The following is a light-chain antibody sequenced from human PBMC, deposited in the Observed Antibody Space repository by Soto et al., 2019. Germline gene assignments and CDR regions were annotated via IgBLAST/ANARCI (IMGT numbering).Light chain of an antibody. CDR3: QQSYSTPYT. CDR2: AAS. J-gene: IGKJ2*01. V-gene: IGKV1-39*01. Sequence: DIQMTQSPSSLSASVGDRVTITCRASQSISSYLNWYQQKPGKAPKLLIYAASSLQSGVPSRFSGSGSGTDFTLTISSLPPEDFATYDCQQSYSTPYTFGQGTKLEIK. CDR1: QSISSY.